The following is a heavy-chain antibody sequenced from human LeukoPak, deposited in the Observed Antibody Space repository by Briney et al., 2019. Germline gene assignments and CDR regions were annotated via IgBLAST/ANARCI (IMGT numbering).Heavy chain of an antibody. J-gene: IGHJ6*02. CDR3: ARDCYDFWSGFHYYYGMDV. V-gene: IGHV3-30*04. D-gene: IGHD3-3*01. CDR1: GFTFSSYA. Sequence: GRSLRPSCAASGFTFSSYAMHWVRQAPGKGLEWVAVISYDGSNKYYADSVKGRFTISRDNSKNTLYLQMNSLRAEDTAVYYCARDCYDFWSGFHYYYGMDVWGQGTTVTVSS. CDR2: ISYDGSNK.